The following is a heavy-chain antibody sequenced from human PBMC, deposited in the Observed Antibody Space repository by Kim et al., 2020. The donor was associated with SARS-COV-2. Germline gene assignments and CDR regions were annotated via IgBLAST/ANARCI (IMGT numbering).Heavy chain of an antibody. V-gene: IGHV3-30*03. CDR1: GFTFSTYG. CDR3: ARDHGTSWYFFDY. D-gene: IGHD6-13*01. Sequence: GGSLRLSCAASGFTFSTYGMHWVRQAPGKGLEWVAVISYDGSNKYYADSVRGRFTISRVNSKNTLYLQIDSLRAEDAAVYYCARDHGTSWYFFDYWGQG. CDR2: ISYDGSNK. J-gene: IGHJ4*02.